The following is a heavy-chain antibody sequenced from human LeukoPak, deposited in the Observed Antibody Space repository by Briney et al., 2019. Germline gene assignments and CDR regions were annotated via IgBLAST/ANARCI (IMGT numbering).Heavy chain of an antibody. Sequence: GGSLRLSCAASGFTFSSYSMTWVRQAPGKGLEWVSYISSSSTIYYADSVKGRFTISRDNAKNSLYLQMNSLRAEDTAVYYCARPWAATKADAFDIWGQGTMVTVSS. CDR2: ISSSSTI. J-gene: IGHJ3*02. CDR1: GFTFSSYS. CDR3: ARPWAATKADAFDI. D-gene: IGHD6-25*01. V-gene: IGHV3-48*01.